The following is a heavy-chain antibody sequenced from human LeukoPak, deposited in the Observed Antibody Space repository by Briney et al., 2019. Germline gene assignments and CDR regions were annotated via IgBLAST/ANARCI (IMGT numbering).Heavy chain of an antibody. CDR1: GFTFSTYS. CDR3: ARVLFGYYGVDV. CDR2: ISGSSDYI. V-gene: IGHV3-21*01. D-gene: IGHD3-3*01. Sequence: GGPLRLSCAASGFTFSTYSMNWVRQAPGKGLEWVSSISGSSDYIFYADSVEGRFTMSRDNAKNSLYLQMNSLRAEDTAVYYCARVLFGYYGVDVWGQRTTVTVSS. J-gene: IGHJ6*02.